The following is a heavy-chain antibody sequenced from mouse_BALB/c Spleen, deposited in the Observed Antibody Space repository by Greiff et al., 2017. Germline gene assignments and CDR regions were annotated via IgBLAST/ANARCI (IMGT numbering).Heavy chain of an antibody. J-gene: IGHJ2*01. CDR2: INPDSSTI. CDR3: ARGNYYRSLDY. D-gene: IGHD2-14*01. CDR1: GFDFSRYW. V-gene: IGHV4-1*02. Sequence: EVKLEESGGGLVQPGGSLKLSCAASGFDFSRYWMSWVRQAPGKGLEWIGEINPDSSTINYTPSLKDKFIISRDNAKNTLYLQMSKVRSEDTALYYCARGNYYRSLDYWGQGTTLTVSS.